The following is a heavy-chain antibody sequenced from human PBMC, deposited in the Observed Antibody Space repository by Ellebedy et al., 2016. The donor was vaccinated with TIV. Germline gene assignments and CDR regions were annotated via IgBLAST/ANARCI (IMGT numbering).Heavy chain of an antibody. CDR1: GYTFTSYY. Sequence: ASVKVSCXASGYTFTSYYLHWVRQAPGQRLEWMGIINPSDGDTRYAQKFQGRVTMTRDTSTSRVDMELSSLRSDDAAVYYCARTPRIAARYPYEYWGQGTLVTVSS. D-gene: IGHD6-6*01. V-gene: IGHV1-46*01. CDR3: ARTPRIAARYPYEY. CDR2: INPSDGDT. J-gene: IGHJ4*02.